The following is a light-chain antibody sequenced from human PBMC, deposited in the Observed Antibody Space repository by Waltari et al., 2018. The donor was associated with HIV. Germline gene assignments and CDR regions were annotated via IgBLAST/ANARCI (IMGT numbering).Light chain of an antibody. Sequence: QSALTQPPSVSGSLGQSVTISCTGTSSDIGAYNRVSWYQQSPGTAPKLRIYEVTHRPSGVPVRFSGSMSGNTASLTISGLQADDEADYYCSSYTTSSTWVFGGGTKLTVL. CDR3: SSYTTSSTWV. CDR1: SSDIGAYNR. V-gene: IGLV2-18*02. J-gene: IGLJ3*02. CDR2: EVT.